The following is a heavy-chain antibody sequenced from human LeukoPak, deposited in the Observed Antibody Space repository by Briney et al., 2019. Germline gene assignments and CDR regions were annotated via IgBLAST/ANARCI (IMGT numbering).Heavy chain of an antibody. V-gene: IGHV4-59*01. D-gene: IGHD4-17*01. Sequence: PSETLSLTCTVSGDSISSYYWSSLRQPPGKGLEWMGYINYSGNTNYNPSLKSRATISVDTSKNQFSLRLTSVTAADTAVYYCAREGRQDYVYFDCWGQGTLVTVSS. J-gene: IGHJ4*02. CDR3: AREGRQDYVYFDC. CDR1: GDSISSYY. CDR2: INYSGNT.